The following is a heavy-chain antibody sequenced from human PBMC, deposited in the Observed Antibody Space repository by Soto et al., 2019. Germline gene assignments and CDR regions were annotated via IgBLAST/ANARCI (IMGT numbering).Heavy chain of an antibody. V-gene: IGHV4-31*03. Sequence: QVQLQESGPGLVKPSQTLSLTCTVSGGSISSGGYYWSWIRQHPGKGLEWIGYIYYSGSTYYNPSLKSRVTISVDTSKIQFSLKLSSVTAADTALYYWARERDYDILTGGTYKWFDPWGQGTLVTVSS. D-gene: IGHD3-9*01. CDR1: GGSISSGGYY. CDR2: IYYSGST. J-gene: IGHJ5*02. CDR3: ARERDYDILTGGTYKWFDP.